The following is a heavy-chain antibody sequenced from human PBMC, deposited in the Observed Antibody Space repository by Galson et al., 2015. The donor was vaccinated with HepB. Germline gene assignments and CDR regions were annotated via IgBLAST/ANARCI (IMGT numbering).Heavy chain of an antibody. V-gene: IGHV1-69*13. Sequence: SVKVPCKASGGTFSNYAISWVRQAPGRGLEWMGGIIPIFGTPNYAQKFQGRVTITADESTTTAYMELSSLKSEDTAVYYCARPRYCSSTSCYYAFDIWGQGTMVTVSS. CDR1: GGTFSNYA. J-gene: IGHJ3*02. D-gene: IGHD2-2*01. CDR3: ARPRYCSSTSCYYAFDI. CDR2: IIPIFGTP.